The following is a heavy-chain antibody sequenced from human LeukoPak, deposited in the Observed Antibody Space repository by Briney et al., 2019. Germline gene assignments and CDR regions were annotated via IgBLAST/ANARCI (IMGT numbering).Heavy chain of an antibody. V-gene: IGHV5-51*01. J-gene: IGHJ4*02. CDR1: GYSFPTHW. Sequence: GESLKISGKGSGYSFPTHWIAWVRQMPGKGLEWMGMIYPGDSDTRNSPSFQGQVTISADKSISTAYLQWSSLKASDTAVYYCSRYHVSDYLSHVDYGGEGTLVTVSS. D-gene: IGHD4-17*01. CDR2: IYPGDSDT. CDR3: SRYHVSDYLSHVDY.